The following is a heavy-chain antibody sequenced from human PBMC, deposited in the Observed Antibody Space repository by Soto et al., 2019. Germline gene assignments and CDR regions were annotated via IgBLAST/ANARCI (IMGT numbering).Heavy chain of an antibody. CDR3: AREADYGGTAFDL. CDR2: IHYSGTT. V-gene: IGHV4-30-4*01. CDR1: GGSISSGDNY. J-gene: IGHJ3*01. Sequence: QVQLQESGPGLVKPSQTLSLTCTVSGGSISSGDNYWSWIRQPPGKGLEWIGYIHYSGTTYYNPSLKRRVTISVDTPNNQFSLKLSSVSAADAAVYYCAREADYGGTAFDLWGQGTMVTVSS. D-gene: IGHD2-15*01.